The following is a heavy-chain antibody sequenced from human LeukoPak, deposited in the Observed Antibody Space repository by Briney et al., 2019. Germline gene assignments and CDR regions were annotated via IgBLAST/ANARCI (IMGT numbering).Heavy chain of an antibody. CDR2: INPNSGGT. CDR1: GYTFTGYY. V-gene: IGHV1-2*02. CDR3: AREGYYYDSSGSLDY. J-gene: IGHJ4*02. Sequence: ASVKVSCKASGYTFTGYYMHWVRQPPGQGLEWMGWINPNSGGTNYAQKFQGRVTMTRDTSISTAYMELSRLRSDDTAVYYCAREGYYYDSSGSLDYWGQGTLVTVSS. D-gene: IGHD3-22*01.